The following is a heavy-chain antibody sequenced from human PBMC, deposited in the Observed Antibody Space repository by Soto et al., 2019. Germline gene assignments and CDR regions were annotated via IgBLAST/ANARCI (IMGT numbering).Heavy chain of an antibody. CDR1: GYTFTSYG. CDR2: ISAYNVNT. V-gene: IGHV1-18*01. D-gene: IGHD3-10*01. J-gene: IGHJ5*02. CDR3: ARDSVVVRGVIPTGGWFDP. Sequence: GASVKVSCKASGYTFTSYGISWVRQAPGQGLEWMGWISAYNVNTNYAQKLQGRVTMTTDTSTSTAYMELRSLRSDDTAVFYCARDSVVVRGVIPTGGWFDPWGQGTLVTVSS.